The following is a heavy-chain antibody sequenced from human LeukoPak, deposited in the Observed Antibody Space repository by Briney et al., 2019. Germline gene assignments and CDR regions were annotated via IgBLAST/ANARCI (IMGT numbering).Heavy chain of an antibody. Sequence: PAGSLRPSCAVSGFTFSTYSMNWVRQAPGKGLEWVSYISSSGSTIYYADSVKGRFTISRDNAKNSLYLQMNSLRDEDTAVYYCARSDSPSSWSCMDVWGQGTTVTVSS. D-gene: IGHD6-13*01. CDR1: GFTFSTYS. J-gene: IGHJ6*02. CDR2: ISSSGSTI. V-gene: IGHV3-48*02. CDR3: ARSDSPSSWSCMDV.